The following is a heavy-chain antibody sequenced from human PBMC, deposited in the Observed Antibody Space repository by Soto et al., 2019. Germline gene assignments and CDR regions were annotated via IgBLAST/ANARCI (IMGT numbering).Heavy chain of an antibody. Sequence: EVQLVESGGGLVQPGGSLRLSCAASGFSISNYWMTWVRQAPGKGLEWVANIKEDGNEEYYVDSVKGRFTISRDNAKNSLYLQMNSLRAEDTAVYYCARDLTPEILPYYYDANDIWGQGTLVPVSS. CDR2: IKEDGNEE. CDR3: ARDLTPEILPYYYDANDI. D-gene: IGHD3-22*01. J-gene: IGHJ3*02. CDR1: GFSISNYW. V-gene: IGHV3-7*01.